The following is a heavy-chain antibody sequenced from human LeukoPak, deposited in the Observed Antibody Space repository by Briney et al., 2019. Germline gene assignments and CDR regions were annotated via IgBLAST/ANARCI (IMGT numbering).Heavy chain of an antibody. CDR1: GGAISSGSYY. J-gene: IGHJ5*02. CDR3: ARGAIPGRMAAAGKSWFDP. V-gene: IGHV4-39*01. CDR2: IYYNGNT. Sequence: SETLSLTCSVSGGAISSGSYYWGWIRQPPGKGLEWIGSIYYNGNTHYNPSLKSRVSISVDTSKNQLSLKLSSVTAADTAVYYCARGAIPGRMAAAGKSWFDPWGQGTLVTVSS. D-gene: IGHD6-13*01.